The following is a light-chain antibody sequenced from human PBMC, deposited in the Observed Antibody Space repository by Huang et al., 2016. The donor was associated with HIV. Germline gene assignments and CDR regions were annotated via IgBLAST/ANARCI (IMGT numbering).Light chain of an antibody. CDR2: GAS. CDR1: QSVRRN. J-gene: IGKJ2*01. V-gene: IGKV3-15*01. Sequence: EIVLTQSPATRSMSPGQRATLSCRASQSVRRNLAWFQQKPGQAPRLLIDGASTRATGIPARFSGSGSGTEFTLTISSLQSEDFAVYYCQQYNNWPPMYTFGQGTKLEV. CDR3: QQYNNWPPMYT.